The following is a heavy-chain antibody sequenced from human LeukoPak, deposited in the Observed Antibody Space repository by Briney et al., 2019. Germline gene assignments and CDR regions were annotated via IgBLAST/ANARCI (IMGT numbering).Heavy chain of an antibody. J-gene: IGHJ4*02. CDR1: GFTCSNYG. CDR2: ISSAGGNA. CDR3: AKIYHDFWSGYPYYFDH. Sequence: GGSLRLSCVASGFTCSNYGMSWVRQAPGKGLQWVSGISSAGGNAFYADSVKGRFTISRDNSKSTLYLQMNSLRADDTAVYYCAKIYHDFWSGYPYYFDHWGQGTLVTVSS. D-gene: IGHD3-3*01. V-gene: IGHV3-23*01.